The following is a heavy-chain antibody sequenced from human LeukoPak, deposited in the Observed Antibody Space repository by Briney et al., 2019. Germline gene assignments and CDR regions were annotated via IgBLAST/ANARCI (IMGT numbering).Heavy chain of an antibody. CDR3: ARHTLVAASSFDY. Sequence: PSETLSLTCTVSGGSISSYYWSWIRQPPGKGLEWIGYIYYSGSTNYNPSLKSRVTISVDTSKSQFSLNLSSVTAADTAVYYCARHTLVAASSFDYWGRGTLVTVSS. CDR1: GGSISSYY. D-gene: IGHD2-15*01. J-gene: IGHJ4*02. V-gene: IGHV4-59*08. CDR2: IYYSGST.